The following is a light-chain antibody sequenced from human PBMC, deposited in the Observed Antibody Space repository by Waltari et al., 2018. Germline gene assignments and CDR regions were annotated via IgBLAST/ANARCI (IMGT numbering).Light chain of an antibody. CDR2: VVS. V-gene: IGLV2-14*01. CDR1: SSDIGGYKY. Sequence: QSALTQPASVSGSPGQSITISCTGTSSDIGGYKYVSWYQQHPGKAPKLMIYVVSNRPSGGSNRFSGSESGSTASLTISGLQSEDEADYYCSSYMNSSLVFGAGTKVTVL. CDR3: SSYMNSSLV. J-gene: IGLJ3*02.